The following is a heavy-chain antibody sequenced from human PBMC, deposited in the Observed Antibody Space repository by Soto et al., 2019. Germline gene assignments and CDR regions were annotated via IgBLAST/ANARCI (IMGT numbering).Heavy chain of an antibody. J-gene: IGHJ6*02. CDR2: IYYSGST. CDR3: ARVSGSYYYGMDV. D-gene: IGHD1-26*01. CDR1: GGSIRSYY. V-gene: IGHV4-59*12. Sequence: ASENPSLTCTVSGGSIRSYYWGWIRQPPGKGLEWIGYIYYSGSTNYNPSLKSRVTISVDTSKNQFSLKLSSVTAADTAVYYCARVSGSYYYGMDVWGQGTTVTVSS.